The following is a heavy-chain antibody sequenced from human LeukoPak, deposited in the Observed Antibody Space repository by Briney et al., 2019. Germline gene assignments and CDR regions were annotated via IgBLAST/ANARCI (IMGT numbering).Heavy chain of an antibody. Sequence: GGSLRLSCAASGFTFDDYTMHWVRQAPGKGLEWVSLITWDGGITYIADSFKGRFTISRDNSKNSLYLQMNSLRNEDTALYYCAKGHLVGTTDSFDYWGQGTLVTVSS. J-gene: IGHJ4*02. D-gene: IGHD1-14*01. CDR2: ITWDGGIT. V-gene: IGHV3-43*01. CDR1: GFTFDDYT. CDR3: AKGHLVGTTDSFDY.